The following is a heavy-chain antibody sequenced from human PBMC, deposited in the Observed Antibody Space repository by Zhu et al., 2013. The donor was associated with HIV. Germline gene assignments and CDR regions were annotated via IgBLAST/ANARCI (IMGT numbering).Heavy chain of an antibody. CDR3: ARVGYYSDRSGPFDL. V-gene: IGHV1-2*02. J-gene: IGHJ2*01. Sequence: QVQLVQSGAELKKPGASVKVSCKASGYTFTRYGISWVRRAPGQGLEWMGWINPNNGGTDYAQKFQGRVTMTRDTSISTVYMELSSLKSDDTAVYFCARVGYYSDRSGPFDLWGRGTLVTVSS. CDR1: GYTFTRYG. D-gene: IGHD3-22*01. CDR2: INPNNGGT.